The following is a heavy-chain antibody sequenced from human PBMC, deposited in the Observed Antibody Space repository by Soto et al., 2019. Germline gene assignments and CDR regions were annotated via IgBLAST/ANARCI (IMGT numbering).Heavy chain of an antibody. D-gene: IGHD6-13*01. CDR1: GGSLRRGAYY. J-gene: IGHJ4*02. CDR2: IYYSGPT. Sequence: SGTLSPTCTLSGGSLRRGAYYRGWIRQPPRKGLERIGYIYYSGPTYYSPSLKSRVTISVDTSKNQFSLKLSSVTAADTAVYYCARTTTSSSWYVLHYWGQGTLVTVSS. CDR3: ARTTTSSSWYVLHY. V-gene: IGHV4-30-4*01.